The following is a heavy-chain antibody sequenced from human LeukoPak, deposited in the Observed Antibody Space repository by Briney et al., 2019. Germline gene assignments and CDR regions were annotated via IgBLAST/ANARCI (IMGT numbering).Heavy chain of an antibody. J-gene: IGHJ3*02. V-gene: IGHV3-21*01. CDR2: ISSSSSYI. Sequence: GGSLRLSCAASGFTFSSYSMNWVRQAPGKGLEWVSSISSSSSYIYYADSVKGRFTISGDNAKNSLYLQMNSLRAEDTAVYYCARVREWELRYDAFDIWGPGTMVTVSS. D-gene: IGHD1-26*01. CDR3: ARVREWELRYDAFDI. CDR1: GFTFSSYS.